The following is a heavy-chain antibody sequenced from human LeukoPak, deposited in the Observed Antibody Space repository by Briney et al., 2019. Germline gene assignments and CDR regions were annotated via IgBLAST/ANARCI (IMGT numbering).Heavy chain of an antibody. D-gene: IGHD2-15*01. CDR2: ISGGGDIT. V-gene: IGHV3-23*01. CDR3: ARDPRNVGLAP. CDR1: GFNFANHA. Sequence: GGSLRLSCAASGFNFANHAMSWVRQTAGKGLEWVSAISGGGDITYYADSVKGRFTISRDNVKNTLYLQMNSLRVEDTAVYYCARDPRNVGLAPWGQGTLVTVSS. J-gene: IGHJ5*02.